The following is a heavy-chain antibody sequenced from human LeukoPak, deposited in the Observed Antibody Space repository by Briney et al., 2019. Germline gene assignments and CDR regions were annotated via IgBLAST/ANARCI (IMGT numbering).Heavy chain of an antibody. Sequence: ASVKVSCKASGYTFTGYYMHWVRQAPGQGLEWMGWINPNSGGTNYAQKFQGRVTMTRDTSISTAYMELSSLRSEDTAVYYCASDRRGYSGYDSGNAFDIWGQGTMVTVSS. J-gene: IGHJ3*02. D-gene: IGHD5-12*01. CDR2: INPNSGGT. CDR1: GYTFTGYY. CDR3: ASDRRGYSGYDSGNAFDI. V-gene: IGHV1-2*02.